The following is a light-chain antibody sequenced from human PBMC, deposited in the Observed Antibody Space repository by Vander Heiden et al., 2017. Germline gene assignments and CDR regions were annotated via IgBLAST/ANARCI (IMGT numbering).Light chain of an antibody. V-gene: IGKV1-5*03. CDR1: QDITDW. CDR3: QQCASYYS. CDR2: KAS. Sequence: DIQMTQSPSTLSASVGAKVTITCRATQDITDWLAWYQQRPGEAPRLLIYKASNLESGVPSRFSGSGSGTQFTLTISSLQPDDSATYYCQQCASYYSFGQGTKVEIK. J-gene: IGKJ2*03.